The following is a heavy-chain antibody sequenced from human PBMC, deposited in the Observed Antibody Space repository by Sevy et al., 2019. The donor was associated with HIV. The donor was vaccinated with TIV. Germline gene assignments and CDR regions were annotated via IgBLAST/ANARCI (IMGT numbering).Heavy chain of an antibody. Sequence: ASVKVSCNASGYTFNDYPMHWVRQAPGQGLEWMGWVDPRSGSANYAQKFQGRVTMTRDTSTAIAYLELASLKYDDTAVYYCARVMHHWDDFRNDDAFDVWGQGTVVTVSS. CDR2: VDPRSGSA. CDR1: GYTFNDYP. D-gene: IGHD1-1*01. V-gene: IGHV1-2*02. CDR3: ARVMHHWDDFRNDDAFDV. J-gene: IGHJ3*01.